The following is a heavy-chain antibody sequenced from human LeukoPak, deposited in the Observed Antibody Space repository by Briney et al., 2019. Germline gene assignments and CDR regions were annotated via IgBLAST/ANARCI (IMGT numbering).Heavy chain of an antibody. CDR1: GDSINNYY. D-gene: IGHD3-10*01. CDR3: ARGSPVGDC. V-gene: IGHV4-59*01. J-gene: IGHJ4*02. CDR2: IYYSGST. Sequence: WETLSLTCTVSGDSINNYYWSWVRQPPGKGLEWIGYIYYSGSTNYNPSLRSRVTISVDTSKNQFSLKLRSVTAADTAVYYCARGSPVGDCWGQGTLVTVSS.